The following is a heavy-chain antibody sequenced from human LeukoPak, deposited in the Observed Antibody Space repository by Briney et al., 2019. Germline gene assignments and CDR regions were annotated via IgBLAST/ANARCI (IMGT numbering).Heavy chain of an antibody. CDR2: IKREGSER. J-gene: IGHJ5*02. Sequence: PGGSLRLSCAASGFTFSSYWMSWVRQAPGKGLEWVANIKREGSERYYVDSVKGRFTVSRDNDKNSLYLQMISLRAEDTAGYYCARDGGDCSSTSCYPNLFHPWGQGTLDTVSS. CDR3: ARDGGDCSSTSCYPNLFHP. D-gene: IGHD2-2*03. CDR1: GFTFSSYW. V-gene: IGHV3-7*01.